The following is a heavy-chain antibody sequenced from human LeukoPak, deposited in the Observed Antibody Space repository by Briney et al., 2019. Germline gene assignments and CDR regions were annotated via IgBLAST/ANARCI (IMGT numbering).Heavy chain of an antibody. CDR2: ISASGGGT. Sequence: GGSLRHSCAASGFTFSNNAMSWVRQAPGKGLEWVSAISASGGGTYYADSVKGRFTISRDNSRNTLYLQMNSLRADDTAVYYGANGPRPFDYWGQGTLVTVSS. J-gene: IGHJ4*02. V-gene: IGHV3-23*01. CDR3: ANGPRPFDY. CDR1: GFTFSNNA.